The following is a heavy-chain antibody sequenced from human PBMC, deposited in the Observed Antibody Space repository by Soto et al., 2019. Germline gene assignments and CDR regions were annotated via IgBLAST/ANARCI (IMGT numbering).Heavy chain of an antibody. CDR1: GFTFSSYG. CDR3: ARDVGGIAAAVLGWFDP. Sequence: QVQLVESGGGVVQPGRSLRLSCAASGFTFSSYGMHWVRQAPGKGLEWVAVIWYDGSNKYYADSVKGRFTISRDNSKNTLYLQMNSLRAEDMAVYYCARDVGGIAAAVLGWFDPWGQGTLVTVSS. V-gene: IGHV3-33*01. CDR2: IWYDGSNK. D-gene: IGHD6-13*01. J-gene: IGHJ5*02.